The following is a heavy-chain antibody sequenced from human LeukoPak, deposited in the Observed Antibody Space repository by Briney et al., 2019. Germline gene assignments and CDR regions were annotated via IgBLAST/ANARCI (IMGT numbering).Heavy chain of an antibody. J-gene: IGHJ3*02. CDR1: GGTFSSYA. CDR3: ARGGVLPVRAFDI. CDR2: INTNTGNP. D-gene: IGHD2-8*01. Sequence: ASVKVSCKASGGTFSSYAISWVRQAPGQGLEWMGWINTNTGNPTYAQGFTGRFVFSLDTSVSTAYLQISSLKAEDTAVYYCARGGVLPVRAFDIWGQGTMVTVSS. V-gene: IGHV7-4-1*02.